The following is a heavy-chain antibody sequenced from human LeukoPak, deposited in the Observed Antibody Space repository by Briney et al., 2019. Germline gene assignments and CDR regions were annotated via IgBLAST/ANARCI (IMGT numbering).Heavy chain of an antibody. CDR1: GYTFTGYY. Sequence: GASVKVSCKASGYTFTGYYMHWVRQAPGQGLEWMGIINPSGGSTSYAQKFQGRVTMTRDTSTSTVYMELSSLRSEDTAVYYCARAYCGGDCYYYYGMDVWGQGTTVTVSS. D-gene: IGHD2-21*02. CDR3: ARAYCGGDCYYYYGMDV. J-gene: IGHJ6*02. V-gene: IGHV1-46*01. CDR2: INPSGGST.